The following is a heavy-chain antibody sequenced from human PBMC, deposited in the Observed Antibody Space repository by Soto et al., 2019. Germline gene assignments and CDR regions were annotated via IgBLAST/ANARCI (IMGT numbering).Heavy chain of an antibody. CDR3: ATHPNLLYCGSTSCYIRRAFDI. Sequence: ASVKVSCKVSGYTLTELSMHWVRQAPGKGLEWMGGFDPEDGETIYAQKFQGRVTMTEDTSTDTAYMELSSLRSEDTAVYYCATHPNLLYCGSTSCYIRRAFDIWGQGTMVTVSS. V-gene: IGHV1-24*01. CDR2: FDPEDGET. CDR1: GYTLTELS. D-gene: IGHD2-2*02. J-gene: IGHJ3*02.